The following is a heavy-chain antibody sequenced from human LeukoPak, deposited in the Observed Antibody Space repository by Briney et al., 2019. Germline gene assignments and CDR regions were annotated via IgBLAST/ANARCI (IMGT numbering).Heavy chain of an antibody. V-gene: IGHV3-7*01. CDR1: GFTFSSYW. CDR2: IKQDGSEK. J-gene: IGHJ5*02. CDR3: ARDIPYYYDSSGGGENWFDP. Sequence: GGSLRLSCAASGFTFSSYWMSWVRQAPGKGLEWVANIKQDGSEKYYVDSVKGRFTISRDNAKNSLYLQMNSLRAEDTAVYYCARDIPYYYDSSGGGENWFDPWGQGTLVTDSS. D-gene: IGHD3-22*01.